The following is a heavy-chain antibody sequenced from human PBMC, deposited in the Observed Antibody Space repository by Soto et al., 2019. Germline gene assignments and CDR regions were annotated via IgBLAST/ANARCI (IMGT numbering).Heavy chain of an antibody. CDR3: ATSPRGNPFGWFDS. CDR1: GGSISSHH. V-gene: IGHV4-59*11. D-gene: IGHD1-1*01. CDR2: IYGSGST. J-gene: IGHJ5*01. Sequence: QVQLQESGPGLVKPSETLSLTCTVSGGSISSHHWSWLRQPPGKGLEWIGYIYGSGSTKYNPSLDSRITISMDSSRHQFSLKLSFVTAADTAVYYCATSPRGNPFGWFDSWGQGSLVSVSS.